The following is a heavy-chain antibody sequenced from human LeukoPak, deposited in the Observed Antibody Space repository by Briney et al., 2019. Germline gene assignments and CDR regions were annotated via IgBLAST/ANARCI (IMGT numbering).Heavy chain of an antibody. CDR2: IYYSGST. D-gene: IGHD5-18*01. V-gene: IGHV4-39*07. CDR3: ARDISGERDTAMVTTGYYYYMDV. J-gene: IGHJ6*03. Sequence: SETLSLTCTVSGGSISSSSYYWGWIRQPPGKGLEWIGSIYYSGSTYYNPSLKSRVTISVDTSKNQFSLKLSSVTAADTAVYYCARDISGERDTAMVTTGYYYYMDVWGKGTTVTVSS. CDR1: GGSISSSSYY.